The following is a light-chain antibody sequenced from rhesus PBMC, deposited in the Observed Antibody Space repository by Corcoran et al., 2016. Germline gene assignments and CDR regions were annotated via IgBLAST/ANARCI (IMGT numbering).Light chain of an antibody. CDR3: QQYNSAPPT. Sequence: DIQMTQSPSSLSASVGDKVTITCQASQSISSWLAWYQQKPGKAPKPLIYKASSLESGVPSRFSGRGSGTDCTLTISSLQPEEFETYYCQQYNSAPPTFGGGTKVELK. V-gene: IGKV1-16*01. J-gene: IGKJ4*01. CDR1: QSISSW. CDR2: KAS.